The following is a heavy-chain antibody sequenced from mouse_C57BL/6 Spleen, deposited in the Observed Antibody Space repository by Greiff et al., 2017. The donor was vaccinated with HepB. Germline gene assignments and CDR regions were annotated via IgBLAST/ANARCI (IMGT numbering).Heavy chain of an antibody. Sequence: QVQLKESGAELVRPGTSVKVSCKASGYAFTNYLIEWVKQRPGQGLEWIGVINPGSGGTNYNEKFKGKATLTADKSSSTAYMQLSSLTSEDSAVYFCARKDYYDYDGPDFDVWGTGTTVTVSS. CDR3: ARKDYYDYDGPDFDV. J-gene: IGHJ1*03. CDR2: INPGSGGT. V-gene: IGHV1-54*01. CDR1: GYAFTNYL. D-gene: IGHD2-4*01.